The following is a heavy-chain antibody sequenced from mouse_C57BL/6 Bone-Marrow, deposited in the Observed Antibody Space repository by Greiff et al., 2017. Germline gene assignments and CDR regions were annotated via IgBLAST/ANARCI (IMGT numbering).Heavy chain of an antibody. CDR2: IWTGGGT. CDR1: GFSLTSYA. CDR3: ARKRAYYGSSYWYFDV. Sequence: VKLQESGPGLVAPSQSLSITCTVSGFSLTSYAISWVRQPPGKGLEWLGVIWTGGGTNYNSALKSRLSISKDNSKSQVFLKMNSLQTDDTARYYCARKRAYYGSSYWYFDVWGTGTTVTVSS. D-gene: IGHD1-1*01. J-gene: IGHJ1*03. V-gene: IGHV2-9-1*01.